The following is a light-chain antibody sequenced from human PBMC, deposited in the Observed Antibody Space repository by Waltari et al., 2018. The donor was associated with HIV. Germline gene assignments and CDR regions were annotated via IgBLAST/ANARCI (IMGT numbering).Light chain of an antibody. CDR3: AAWDDSLSGVV. CDR2: TNN. J-gene: IGLJ2*01. CDR1: SSNIGNNP. Sequence: QSVMTQPPSASGTPGQSVTISCSGSSSNIGNNPVNWYQQLPGTAPKLLIYTNNQRPVGVPGRFSGSRSGTSASLAISGRQSEDEADYYCAAWDDSLSGVVFGGGTKLTVL. V-gene: IGLV1-44*01.